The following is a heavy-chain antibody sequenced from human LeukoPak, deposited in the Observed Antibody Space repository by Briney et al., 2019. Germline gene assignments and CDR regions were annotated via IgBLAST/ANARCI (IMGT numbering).Heavy chain of an antibody. Sequence: ASVKVSCKASGYTFTSYGISWARQAPGQGLEWMGWISAYNGNTNYAQKLQGRVTMTTDTSTSTAYMELRSLRSDDTAVYYCARGILPAVVIATYYFDYWGQGTLVTVSS. D-gene: IGHD2-21*01. CDR1: GYTFTSYG. J-gene: IGHJ4*02. CDR3: ARGILPAVVIATYYFDY. V-gene: IGHV1-18*01. CDR2: ISAYNGNT.